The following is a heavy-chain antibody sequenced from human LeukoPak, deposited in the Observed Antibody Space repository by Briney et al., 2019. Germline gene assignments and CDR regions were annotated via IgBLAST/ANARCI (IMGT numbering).Heavy chain of an antibody. Sequence: PGASLRLSCGASGFSFRDHYMDWVRQPPGKGLEWVGRIRTKPKSYTTDYAASVKGRYTISRDDSKTLLYLQMNSLKTEDTAVYYCGRVGDYFDNNGYSLDAVDAWGRGTMVTVSS. V-gene: IGHV3-72*01. D-gene: IGHD3-22*01. J-gene: IGHJ3*01. CDR2: IRTKPKSYTT. CDR3: GRVGDYFDNNGYSLDAVDA. CDR1: GFSFRDHY.